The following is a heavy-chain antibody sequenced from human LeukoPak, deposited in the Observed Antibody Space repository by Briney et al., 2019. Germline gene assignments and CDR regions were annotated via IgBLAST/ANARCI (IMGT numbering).Heavy chain of an antibody. V-gene: IGHV3-7*03. CDR2: IKQDGSEK. D-gene: IGHD2-15*01. Sequence: GGSLRLSCAASGFTFSSYWMSWVRQAPGKGLEWVANIKQDGSEKYYVDSVKGRFTISRDNAKNSLYLQMNSLRAEDTAVYYCAAGDRRCSGGSCIHAFDIWGQGTMVTVSS. J-gene: IGHJ3*02. CDR3: AAGDRRCSGGSCIHAFDI. CDR1: GFTFSSYW.